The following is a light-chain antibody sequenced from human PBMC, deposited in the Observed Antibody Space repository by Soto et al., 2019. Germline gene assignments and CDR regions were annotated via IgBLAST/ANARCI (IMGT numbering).Light chain of an antibody. CDR2: KVS. V-gene: IGKV2-30*01. CDR3: MQGTHWPPYT. CDR1: QSLVFSDGKTY. J-gene: IGKJ2*01. Sequence: DVVMTQSPLSLPVTLGQPASISCRSSQSLVFSDGKTYLNWYHQRPGQSPRRLIYKVSNRDSGVPDRFSGSGSGTDFTLKISRVEAEDVGVYYCMQGTHWPPYTFGQGNTLEIK.